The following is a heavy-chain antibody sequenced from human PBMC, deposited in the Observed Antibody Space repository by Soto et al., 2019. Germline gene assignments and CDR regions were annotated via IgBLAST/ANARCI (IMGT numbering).Heavy chain of an antibody. Sequence: QVYLVQSGAEVKKPGSSVKVSCKALRGTFTNYAFSWVRQAPVQGLEWMGGIMPFYGSGNYAQKFQGRININADESTSSVYLELTSLRSEDTAVYYCARDRAGYYSHFVYWGQGPLVTVSS. CDR3: ARDRAGYYSHFVY. CDR1: RGTFTNYA. J-gene: IGHJ4*02. D-gene: IGHD3-22*01. CDR2: IMPFYGSG. V-gene: IGHV1-69*01.